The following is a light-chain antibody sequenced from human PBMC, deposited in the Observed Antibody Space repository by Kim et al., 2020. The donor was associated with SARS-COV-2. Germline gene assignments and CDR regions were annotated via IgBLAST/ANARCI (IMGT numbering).Light chain of an antibody. V-gene: IGKV3-15*01. CDR2: SAS. CDR3: QQYNNWPPAT. J-gene: IGKJ2*01. Sequence: VSPGERATLSRRASQRVSSNLAWYQQKPGQAPRLLIYSASTRATGVPDRFSGSGSGTEFTLTINSLQSEDFAVYYCQQYNNWPPATFGQGTKLEI. CDR1: QRVSSN.